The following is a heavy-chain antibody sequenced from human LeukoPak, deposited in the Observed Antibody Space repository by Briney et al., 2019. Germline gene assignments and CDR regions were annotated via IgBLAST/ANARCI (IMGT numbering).Heavy chain of an antibody. J-gene: IGHJ4*02. CDR1: GLTFSDYY. CDR3: ATNSYGSGSYPYYFDY. D-gene: IGHD3-10*01. V-gene: IGHV3-11*03. CDR2: ISRSSGHT. Sequence: GGSLRLSCAASGLTFSDYYMSWIRQAPGKGLEWVSYISRSSGHTNYADSVKGRFTISRDNAKNSLYLQMNSLRAEDTAVYYCATNSYGSGSYPYYFDYWGQGTLVTVSS.